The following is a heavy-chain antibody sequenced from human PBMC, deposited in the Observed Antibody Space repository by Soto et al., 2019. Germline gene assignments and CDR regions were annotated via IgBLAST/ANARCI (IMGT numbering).Heavy chain of an antibody. D-gene: IGHD6-6*01. CDR2: IYYSGST. J-gene: IGHJ5*02. V-gene: IGHV4-59*01. CDR1: GGSISSYY. Sequence: QVQLQESGPGLVKPSETLSLTCTVSGGSISSYYWSWIRQPPGKGLEWIGYIYYSGSTNYNPSLKSRVTISVDTSKNQFSRKLSSVTAADTAVYYCARGWRQLVPNWFDPWGQGTLVTVSS. CDR3: ARGWRQLVPNWFDP.